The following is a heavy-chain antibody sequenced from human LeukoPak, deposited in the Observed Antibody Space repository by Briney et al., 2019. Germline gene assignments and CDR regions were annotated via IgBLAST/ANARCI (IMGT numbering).Heavy chain of an antibody. CDR2: INPSGGST. CDR3: ARDLDPLGYCSGGSCPASSL. Sequence: ASVKVSCKASGYTFTSYHMHWVRQAPGQGLEWMGIINPSGGSTSYAQKFQGRVTMTRDTSTSTVYMELSSLRSEDTAVYYCARDLDPLGYCSGGSCPASSLWGQGTLVTVSS. CDR1: GYTFTSYH. V-gene: IGHV1-46*01. J-gene: IGHJ4*02. D-gene: IGHD2-15*01.